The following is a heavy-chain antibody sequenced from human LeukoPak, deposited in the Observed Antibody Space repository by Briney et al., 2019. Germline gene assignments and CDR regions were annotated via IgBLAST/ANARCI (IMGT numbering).Heavy chain of an antibody. J-gene: IGHJ4*02. D-gene: IGHD6-13*01. V-gene: IGHV4-34*01. CDR3: AREGIAAAGTDY. CDR1: GGSFSGYY. Sequence: PSETLSLTCAVYGGSFSGYYWGWIRQPPGKGLEWIGEINHSGSTNYNPSLKSRVTISVDTSKNQFSLKLSSVTAADTAVYYCAREGIAAAGTDYWGQGTLVTVSS. CDR2: INHSGST.